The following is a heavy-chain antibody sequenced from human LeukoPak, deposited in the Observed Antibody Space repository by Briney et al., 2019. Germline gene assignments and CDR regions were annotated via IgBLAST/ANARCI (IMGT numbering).Heavy chain of an antibody. CDR2: IREDGNEK. Sequence: GGSLRLSCAASGFTFSSYWMHWVRQTTGKGLECVAKIREDGNEKFYVDSVKGRFTISRDNAKNSVYLQMNSLRVEDTAVYFCARDYIGGWNDHWGQGTLVTVSS. CDR1: GFTFSSYW. J-gene: IGHJ4*02. V-gene: IGHV3-7*01. D-gene: IGHD3-16*01. CDR3: ARDYIGGWNDH.